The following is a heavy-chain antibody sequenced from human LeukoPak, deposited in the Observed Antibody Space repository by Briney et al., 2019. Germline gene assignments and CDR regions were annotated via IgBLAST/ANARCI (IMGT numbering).Heavy chain of an antibody. CDR3: ARTGSSWPHYYYYYMDV. CDR1: GGSISSHY. CDR2: VSDSGST. Sequence: SETLSLTCTVSGGSISSHYWSWIRQPPGKGLEWIGYVSDSGSTNYNPSLKSRVTVSVDTSKDQFSLKLTSVTAADTAVYYCARTGSSWPHYYYYYMDVWAKGPRSPSP. J-gene: IGHJ6*03. V-gene: IGHV4-59*11. D-gene: IGHD6-13*01.